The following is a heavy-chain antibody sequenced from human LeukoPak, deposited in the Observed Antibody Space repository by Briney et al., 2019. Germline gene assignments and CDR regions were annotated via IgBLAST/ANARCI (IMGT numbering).Heavy chain of an antibody. J-gene: IGHJ5*02. CDR3: ASLRTGVWGP. D-gene: IGHD3-16*01. CDR2: INPSGGST. V-gene: IGHV1-46*01. CDR1: GYTFTSYY. Sequence: GASVKVSCKASGYTFTSYYMHWVRQAPGQGLEWMGIINPSGGSTSYAQKFQGRVTMTTDTSTSTAYMELRSLRSDDTAVYYCASLRTGVWGPWGQGTLVTVSS.